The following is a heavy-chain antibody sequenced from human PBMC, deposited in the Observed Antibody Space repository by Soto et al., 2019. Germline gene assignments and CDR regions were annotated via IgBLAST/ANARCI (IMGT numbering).Heavy chain of an antibody. CDR3: AGRTTVTTYYFDY. CDR2: ISHSGST. CDR1: GESFSGYY. J-gene: IGHJ4*02. Sequence: QVQLQQWGAGLLKPSETLSLTCAVYGESFSGYYWRWIRQPPGKGLEWIGEISHSGSTNYNPSLKSRVTISVDTSKNQFSLKLSSVTAADTAVYYCAGRTTVTTYYFDYWGQGTLVTVSS. D-gene: IGHD4-17*01. V-gene: IGHV4-34*01.